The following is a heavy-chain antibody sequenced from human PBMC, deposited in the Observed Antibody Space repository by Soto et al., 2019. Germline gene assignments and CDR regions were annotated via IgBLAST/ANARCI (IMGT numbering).Heavy chain of an antibody. V-gene: IGHV4-34*01. CDR1: GGSFSGYY. Sequence: SETLSLTCAVYGGSFSGYYWSWIRQPPGKGLEWIGEINHSGSTNYNPSLKSRVTISVDTSKNQFSLKLSSVTAADTAVYYCARGRRSHSDFWSGYSGYYYYGMDVWGQGTTVTVSS. D-gene: IGHD3-3*01. CDR3: ARGRRSHSDFWSGYSGYYYYGMDV. J-gene: IGHJ6*02. CDR2: INHSGST.